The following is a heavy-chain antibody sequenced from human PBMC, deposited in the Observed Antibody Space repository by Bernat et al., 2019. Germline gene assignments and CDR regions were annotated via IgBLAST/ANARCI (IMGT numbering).Heavy chain of an antibody. J-gene: IGHJ4*02. D-gene: IGHD1-7*01. CDR1: GFTFSSYS. CDR2: ISSSSSFI. V-gene: IGHV3-21*01. CDR3: ARDAGELELHLGVD. Sequence: EVQLVESGGGLVKPGGSLRLSCAASGFTFSSYSMNWVRQAPGKGLEWVSSISSSSSFIYYADSVKGRFTISRDNAKNSLYLQMNSLRAEDTAVYYCARDAGELELHLGVDWGQGTLVTVSS.